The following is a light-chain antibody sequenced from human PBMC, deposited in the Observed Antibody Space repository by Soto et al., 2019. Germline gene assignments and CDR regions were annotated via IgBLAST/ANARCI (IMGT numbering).Light chain of an antibody. V-gene: IGKV3-11*01. CDR3: QQRSNWPIT. J-gene: IGKJ5*01. CDR1: QSVSSN. CDR2: GAS. Sequence: EIVVTQSPATLSVSPGERATLSCWASQSVSSNLAWYQQKPGQAPRLLIYGASTRATGIPARFSGSGSGTDFTLTISSLEPEDFAVYYCQQRSNWPITFGQGTRLEIK.